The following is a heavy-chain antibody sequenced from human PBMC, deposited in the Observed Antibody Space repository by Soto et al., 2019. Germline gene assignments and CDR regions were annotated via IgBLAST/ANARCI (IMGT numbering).Heavy chain of an antibody. D-gene: IGHD7-27*01. V-gene: IGHV4-34*01. Sequence: QVQLQQWGAGLLKPSETLSLTCAVYGGSFSGYYWNWIRQPPGKGLEWIGEINHSGSTNYNPSLKSRVTISVDTSKTQFSLKLSSVTAAATAVYYCAGGWGRIFDYWGQGTLVTVSS. CDR2: INHSGST. CDR3: AGGWGRIFDY. J-gene: IGHJ4*02. CDR1: GGSFSGYY.